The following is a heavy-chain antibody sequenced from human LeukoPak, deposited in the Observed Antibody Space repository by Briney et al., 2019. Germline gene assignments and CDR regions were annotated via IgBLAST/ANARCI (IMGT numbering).Heavy chain of an antibody. CDR1: GGSFSGYY. CDR2: INHSGST. D-gene: IGHD2-8*01. J-gene: IGHJ5*02. V-gene: IGHV4-34*01. CDR3: AREKRCNWFDP. Sequence: SETLSLTCAVYGGSFSGYYWSWIRQPPGKGLEWIGEINHSGSTNYNPSLKSRVTISVDTSKNQFSLKLSSVTAADTAVYYCAREKRCNWFDPWGQGTLVTVSS.